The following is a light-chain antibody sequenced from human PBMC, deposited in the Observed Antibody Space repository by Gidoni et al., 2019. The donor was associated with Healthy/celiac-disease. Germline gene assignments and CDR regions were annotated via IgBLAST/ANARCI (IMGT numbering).Light chain of an antibody. CDR2: GAS. CDR3: RT. V-gene: IGKV3-20*01. J-gene: IGKJ1*01. CDR1: QSVSSSY. Sequence: EIVLTQSPGTLSLSPGERATLSCRASQSVSSSYLAWYQQKPGQAPRLLIYGASSRATGIPDRFSGSGSGTDFTLTISILEPEDFSVYYSRTFGQGTKVEIK.